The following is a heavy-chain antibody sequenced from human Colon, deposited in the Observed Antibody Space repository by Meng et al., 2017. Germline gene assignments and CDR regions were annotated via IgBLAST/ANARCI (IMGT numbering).Heavy chain of an antibody. CDR2: VSAYSGKT. CDR1: GCIFNNYA. CDR3: SRDENSSGPTTNWFDP. V-gene: IGHV1-18*01. D-gene: IGHD6-19*01. J-gene: IGHJ5*02. Sequence: ASVKVSCKASGCIFNNYAISWFRQSPGLGLEWMRWVSAYSGKTIYAQNFQDRLTLTTETSTTTANMELRSLRSDDTAIYYCSRDENSSGPTTNWFDPWGQGTLVTVSS.